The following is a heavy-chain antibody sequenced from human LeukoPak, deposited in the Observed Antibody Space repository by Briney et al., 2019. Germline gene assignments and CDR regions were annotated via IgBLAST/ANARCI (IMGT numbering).Heavy chain of an antibody. CDR1: GGSISSGGYS. J-gene: IGHJ6*02. Sequence: KTSETLSLTCAVSGGSISSGGYSWSWIRQPPGKGLEWIGYIYHSGSTYYNPSLKSRVTISVDRSKNQFSLKLSSVTAADTAVYYCARGGPLRFLEWLFLRLDSRENPALYYYYGMDVWGQGTTVTVSS. CDR3: ARGGPLRFLEWLFLRLDSRENPALYYYYGMDV. D-gene: IGHD3-3*01. CDR2: IYHSGST. V-gene: IGHV4-30-2*01.